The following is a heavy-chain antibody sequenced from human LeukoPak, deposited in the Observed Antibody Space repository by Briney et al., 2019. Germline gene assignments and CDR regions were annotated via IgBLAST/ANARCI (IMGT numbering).Heavy chain of an antibody. CDR3: ARASAAAGRGLNY. Sequence: PSETLSLTCAVSGGSFSSSNWWSWVRPPPGKGLEWIGEIYHSGSTNYNPSLKSRVTISVDKSNNQFSLKLSSVTAADTAVYYCARASAAAGRGLNYWGQGTLVTVSS. CDR2: IYHSGST. CDR1: GGSFSSSNW. J-gene: IGHJ4*02. D-gene: IGHD6-13*01. V-gene: IGHV4-4*02.